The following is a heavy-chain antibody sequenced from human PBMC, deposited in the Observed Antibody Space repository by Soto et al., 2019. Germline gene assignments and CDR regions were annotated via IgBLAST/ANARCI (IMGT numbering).Heavy chain of an antibody. V-gene: IGHV1-46*01. CDR3: VLRFLEWLLSPDY. J-gene: IGHJ4*02. CDR2: INPSGGSR. D-gene: IGHD3-3*01. CDR1: GYTFTSYY. Sequence: ASVKVSCKASGYTFTSYYMHWVRQAPGQGLEWMGIINPSGGSRSYAQKFQGRVTMTRDTSTSTVYMELSSLRSEDTAVYYCVLRFLEWLLSPDYWGQGTLVTVSS.